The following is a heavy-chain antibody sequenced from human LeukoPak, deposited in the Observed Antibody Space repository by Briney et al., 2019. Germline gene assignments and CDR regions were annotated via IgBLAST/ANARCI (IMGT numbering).Heavy chain of an antibody. Sequence: GGALRLSCAASGFTFSSYEMNWVRQARGKGLEWVSYISSSGSTIYYADSVKGRFTISRDNAKNSLYLQMNSLRAEDTAVYYCARDPAPDYGDWYSDYWGQGTLVTVSS. V-gene: IGHV3-48*03. CDR2: ISSSGSTI. J-gene: IGHJ4*02. D-gene: IGHD4-17*01. CDR1: GFTFSSYE. CDR3: ARDPAPDYGDWYSDY.